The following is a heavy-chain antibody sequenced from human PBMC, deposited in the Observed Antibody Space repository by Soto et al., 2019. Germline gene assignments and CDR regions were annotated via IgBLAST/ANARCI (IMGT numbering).Heavy chain of an antibody. D-gene: IGHD1-7*01. Sequence: QVQLVQSGAEVKKPGASVRVSCKASGYSFTTYDINWVRQATGQGLEWMGWINPNNGNTGYAQKFQGRVTLTRTTSISTAYMELRSLRSDDTAVYYCARTSSGTRGGFDPWGQGTLVTVSS. CDR3: ARTSSGTRGGFDP. V-gene: IGHV1-8*01. J-gene: IGHJ5*02. CDR1: GYSFTTYD. CDR2: INPNNGNT.